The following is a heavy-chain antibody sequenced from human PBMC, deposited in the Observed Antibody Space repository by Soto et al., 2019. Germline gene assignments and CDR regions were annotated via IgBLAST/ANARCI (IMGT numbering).Heavy chain of an antibody. D-gene: IGHD3-16*02. CDR2: INHSGST. V-gene: IGHV4-34*01. CDR1: GGSFSGYY. CDR3: ARQNGFDDYIWGSYRYPSFDY. Sequence: SETLSLTCAVYGGSFSGYYWSWIRQPPGKGLEWIGEINHSGSTNYNPSLKSRVTISVDTSKNQFSLKLSSVTAADTAVYYCARQNGFDDYIWGSYRYPSFDYWGQGTLVTVSS. J-gene: IGHJ4*02.